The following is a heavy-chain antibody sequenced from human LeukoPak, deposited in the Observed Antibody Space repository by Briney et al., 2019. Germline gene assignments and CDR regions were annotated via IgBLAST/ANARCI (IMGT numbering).Heavy chain of an antibody. D-gene: IGHD3-22*01. CDR2: IRRKAYGGTT. Sequence: GGSLRLSYTASGFTFGDYIMSWFRQAPGKGLEWVGFIRRKAYGGTTEYAASVKGRFTISRDDSKSIAYLQMNSLKTEDTAMYYCTRPARISMIVGDLGYFHYWGQGTLVTVSS. CDR3: TRPARISMIVGDLGYFHY. CDR1: GFTFGDYI. J-gene: IGHJ4*02. V-gene: IGHV3-49*03.